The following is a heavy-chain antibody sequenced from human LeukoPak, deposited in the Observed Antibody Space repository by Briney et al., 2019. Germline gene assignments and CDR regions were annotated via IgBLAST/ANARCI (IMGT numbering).Heavy chain of an antibody. CDR1: GGSISSSSYF. D-gene: IGHD3-22*01. Sequence: SETLSLTCSVSGGSISSSSYFWGWIRQPAGKGLEWIGRIHTSGSTNYNPSLKSRVTMSVDTSKNQFSLKLSSVTAADTAVYYCARDRYYYDSSGYYYYFDYWGQGTLVTVSS. CDR2: IHTSGST. V-gene: IGHV4-61*02. J-gene: IGHJ4*02. CDR3: ARDRYYYDSSGYYYYFDY.